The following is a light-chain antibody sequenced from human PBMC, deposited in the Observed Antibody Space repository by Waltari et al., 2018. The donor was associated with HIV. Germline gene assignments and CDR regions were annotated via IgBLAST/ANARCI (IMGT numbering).Light chain of an antibody. CDR2: DDS. CDR1: NIGSKS. CDR3: QVWDSSSDHRV. J-gene: IGLJ3*02. Sequence: SYVLTQPPSVSVAPGQTARITCGGNNIGSKSVHWYQQKPGQAPVLVVYDDSERPSGIPERFSGSNSGNTATLTISRVEVGDEADYYCQVWDSSSDHRVFGGGTKLTVL. V-gene: IGLV3-21*02.